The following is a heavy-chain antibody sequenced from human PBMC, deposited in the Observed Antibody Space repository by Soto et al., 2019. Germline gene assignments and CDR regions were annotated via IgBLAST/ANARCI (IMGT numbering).Heavy chain of an antibody. J-gene: IGHJ6*02. D-gene: IGHD2-15*01. CDR3: ARVHCSAGTCLAGLDV. V-gene: IGHV6-1*01. CDR1: GDSFSSSGAA. Sequence: SGTLSLTCAISGDSFSSSGAAWNWIRQSPSRGLEWLGRTYYRSKWFVDYSAFVESRMTINVDTSRNQFSLHLNSVSPADTAVYYCARVHCSAGTCLAGLDVWGPGTPVTVSS. CDR2: TYYRSKWFV.